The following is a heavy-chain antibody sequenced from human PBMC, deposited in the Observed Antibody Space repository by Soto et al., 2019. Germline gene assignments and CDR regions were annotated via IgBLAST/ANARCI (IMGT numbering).Heavy chain of an antibody. CDR1: GGTFSSYA. V-gene: IGHV1-69*06. J-gene: IGHJ5*02. CDR2: IIPIFGTA. CDR3: ARSIPRAGSSWSDP. D-gene: IGHD6-13*01. Sequence: SVKVSCKASGGTFSSYAISWVRQAPGQGLEWMGGIIPIFGTANYAQKFQGRVTITADKSTSTAYMELSSLRSEDTAVYYCARSIPRAGSSWSDPRGQGTLVTVSS.